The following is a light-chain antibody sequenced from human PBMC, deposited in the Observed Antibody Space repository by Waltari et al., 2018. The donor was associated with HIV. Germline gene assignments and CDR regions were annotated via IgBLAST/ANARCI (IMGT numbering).Light chain of an antibody. CDR3: QQSSNRPPKYT. V-gene: IGKV3-11*01. Sequence: EIVLTQSPATLSLSPGERATLSCRASQSVSSYLAWYQQKPGRAPRLLTYDASNRATGIPARFSGSGSGTDFTLTISSLEPEDFAVYYCQQSSNRPPKYTFGQGTKLEIK. CDR1: QSVSSY. CDR2: DAS. J-gene: IGKJ2*01.